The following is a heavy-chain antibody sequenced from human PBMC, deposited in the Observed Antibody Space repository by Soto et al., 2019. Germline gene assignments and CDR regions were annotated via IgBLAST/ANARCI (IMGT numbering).Heavy chain of an antibody. CDR3: TAIGSRGY. CDR2: VKSKSDGGAI. Sequence: EVQLVESGGGLVQPGGSLRLSCAASGFTFSNTWMTWVRQAPGKGLEWVGRVKSKSDGGAIDYGAPVKGRFTISRDDSKNTLYLQMNSLKTEDTAVYYCTAIGSRGYWGQGTLVTVSS. J-gene: IGHJ4*02. V-gene: IGHV3-15*01. D-gene: IGHD1-26*01. CDR1: GFTFSNTW.